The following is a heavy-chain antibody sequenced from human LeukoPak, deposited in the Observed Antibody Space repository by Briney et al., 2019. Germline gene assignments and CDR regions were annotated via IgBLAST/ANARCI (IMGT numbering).Heavy chain of an antibody. CDR2: IYTSGST. CDR3: ARVDSTNWYDSRGYFDY. J-gene: IGHJ4*02. Sequence: KPSQTLSLTCTVSGGSISSGSYYWSWIRQPAGKGLEWIGRIYTSGSTNYNPSLKSRVTISVDTSKNQFSLKLSSVTAADTAVYYCARVDSTNWYDSRGYFDYWGQGTLVTVSS. D-gene: IGHD1-1*01. CDR1: GGSISSGSYY. V-gene: IGHV4-61*02.